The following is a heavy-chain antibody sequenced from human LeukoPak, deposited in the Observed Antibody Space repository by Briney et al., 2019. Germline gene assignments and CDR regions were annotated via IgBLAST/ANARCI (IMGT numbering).Heavy chain of an antibody. Sequence: PGGSLRLSCEASRFTFIGYGMHWVRQAPGKGLEWVAGISYDGSNQYYTDSVKGRFTISRDNSKNTLYLQMNSLRPEDTAVYYCAKPRGGDSWAFDFWGQGTMVTVSS. J-gene: IGHJ3*01. CDR2: ISYDGSNQ. CDR3: AKPRGGDSWAFDF. D-gene: IGHD2-21*02. V-gene: IGHV3-30*18. CDR1: RFTFIGYG.